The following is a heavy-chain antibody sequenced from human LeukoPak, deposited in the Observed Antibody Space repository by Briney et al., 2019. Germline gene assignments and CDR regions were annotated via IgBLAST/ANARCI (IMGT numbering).Heavy chain of an antibody. CDR1: GFTFSSYV. V-gene: IGHV3-30*18. D-gene: IGHD6-13*01. CDR3: AKSAYSSNYNWFDP. CDR2: ISYDGSNK. J-gene: IGHJ5*02. Sequence: GGSLRLSCAASGFTFSSYVMHWVRQAPGKGLEWVAFISYDGSNKYYADSVKGRCTISRDNSKNTLYLQMNSLRAEDTAVYYCAKSAYSSNYNWFDPWGQGTLVTVSS.